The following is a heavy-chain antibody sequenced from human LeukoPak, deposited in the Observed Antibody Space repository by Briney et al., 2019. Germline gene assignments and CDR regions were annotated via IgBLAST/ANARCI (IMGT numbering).Heavy chain of an antibody. CDR2: ISSDSKNE. CDR1: GDTFKTYS. CDR3: ATRAWLDP. J-gene: IGHJ5*02. Sequence: PGGSLRLSCAASGDTFKTYSMNWVRQAPGKGLEWVSSISSDSKNEYYADSVKGRFSISRDNTNNSLYLHMNSLRAEDTGVYYCATRAWLDPWGQGTLVTVPS. V-gene: IGHV3-21*01. D-gene: IGHD5-24*01.